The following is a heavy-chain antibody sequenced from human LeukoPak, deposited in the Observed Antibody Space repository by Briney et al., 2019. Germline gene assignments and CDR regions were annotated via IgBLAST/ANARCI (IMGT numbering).Heavy chain of an antibody. CDR3: ARDVGYCSSTSCYPYLQYYYYYGMDV. Sequence: PGGSLRLSCAASGFTFRSYSMNWVRQAPGKGLEWVSSISSSSSYIYYADSVKGRFTISRDNAKNSLYLQMNSLRAEDTAVYYCARDVGYCSSTSCYPYLQYYYYYGMDVWGQGTTVTVSS. J-gene: IGHJ6*02. V-gene: IGHV3-21*01. CDR2: ISSSSSYI. CDR1: GFTFRSYS. D-gene: IGHD2-2*01.